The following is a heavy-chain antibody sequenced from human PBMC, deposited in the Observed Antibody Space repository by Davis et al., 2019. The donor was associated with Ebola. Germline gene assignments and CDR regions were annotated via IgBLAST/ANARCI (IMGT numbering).Heavy chain of an antibody. Sequence: PGGSLRLSCAASGVTVSSNYMSWVRQAPGKGLEWVSVIYSGGSTYYADSVKGRFTISRDSSRNTLYLRMNSLRADDTATYYCTRGRGGSSWELYWGRGTLVAVSS. CDR1: GVTVSSNY. D-gene: IGHD6-13*01. CDR3: TRGRGGSSWELY. J-gene: IGHJ4*02. CDR2: IYSGGST. V-gene: IGHV3-53*01.